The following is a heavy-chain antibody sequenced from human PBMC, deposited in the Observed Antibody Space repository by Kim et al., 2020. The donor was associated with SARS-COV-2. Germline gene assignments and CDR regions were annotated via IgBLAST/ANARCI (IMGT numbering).Heavy chain of an antibody. V-gene: IGHV1-18*01. CDR1: GYTFTSYG. CDR3: ARDSEGSGSYPADV. D-gene: IGHD3-10*01. Sequence: ASVKVSCKASGYTFTSYGISWVRQAPGQGLEWMGWISAYNGNTNYAQKLQGRVTMTTDTSTSTVYMELRSLRSDDTAVYYCARDSEGSGSYPADVWGQGTTVTVSS. CDR2: ISAYNGNT. J-gene: IGHJ6*02.